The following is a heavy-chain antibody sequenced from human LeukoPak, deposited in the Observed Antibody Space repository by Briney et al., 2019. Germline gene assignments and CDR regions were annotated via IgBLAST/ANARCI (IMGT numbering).Heavy chain of an antibody. CDR1: GGSFSGYY. J-gene: IGHJ2*01. CDR3: ARGRYGDLYWYFDL. V-gene: IGHV4-34*01. Sequence: SETLSHTCAVYGGSFSGYYWSWIRQPPGKGLEWIGEINHSGSTNYNPSLKSRVTISVDTSKNQFSLKLSSVTAADAAVYYCARGRYGDLYWYFDLWGRGTLVTVSS. D-gene: IGHD4-17*01. CDR2: INHSGST.